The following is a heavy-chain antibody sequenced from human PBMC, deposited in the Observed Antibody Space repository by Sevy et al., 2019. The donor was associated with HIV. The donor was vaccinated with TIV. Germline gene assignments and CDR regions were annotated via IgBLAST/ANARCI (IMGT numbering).Heavy chain of an antibody. CDR1: GFTFSSYD. D-gene: IGHD2-15*01. CDR3: AKVYSYCSGGSCYYYYFDY. CDR2: ISSSGVRT. J-gene: IGHJ4*02. Sequence: GGSLRLSCAASGFTFSSYDMSWVRQAPGKGLEWVSAISSSGVRTYYADSVKGRCTISRDNSKNKLYLQMNRLSAEDTAVYDCAKVYSYCSGGSCYYYYFDYWGQGTLVTVSS. V-gene: IGHV3-23*01.